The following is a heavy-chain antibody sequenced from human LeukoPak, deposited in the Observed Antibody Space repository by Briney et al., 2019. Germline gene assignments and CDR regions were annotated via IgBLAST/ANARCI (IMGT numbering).Heavy chain of an antibody. D-gene: IGHD3-10*01. CDR1: GGSISSYY. J-gene: IGHJ5*02. CDR3: ARDGAYYGSGRGWFDP. CDR2: IYYSAST. Sequence: SETLSLTCTVSGGSISSYYWSWIRQPPGKGLEWIGYIYYSASTNYNPSLKSRVTISVDTSKNQFSLKLSSVTAADTAVYYCARDGAYYGSGRGWFDPWGQGTLVTVSS. V-gene: IGHV4-59*01.